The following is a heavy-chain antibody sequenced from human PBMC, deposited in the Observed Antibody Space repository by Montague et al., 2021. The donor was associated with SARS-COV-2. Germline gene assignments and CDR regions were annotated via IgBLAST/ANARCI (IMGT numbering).Heavy chain of an antibody. D-gene: IGHD6-13*01. CDR1: GDSVSSNSAA. CDR2: TYYRSKWYR. Sequence: CAISGDSVSSNSAAWNWIRQSPSRGLEWLGRTYYRSKWYRDYALSVRSRLTVNPDTSENQFSLQLNSVTPDDTAVYYCARSGYGGGTTWFYFDSWGPGTLVTVSS. J-gene: IGHJ4*02. V-gene: IGHV6-1*01. CDR3: ARSGYGGGTTWFYFDS.